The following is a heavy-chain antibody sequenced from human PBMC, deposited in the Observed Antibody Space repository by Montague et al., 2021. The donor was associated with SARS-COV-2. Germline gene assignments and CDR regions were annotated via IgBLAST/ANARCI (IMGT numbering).Heavy chain of an antibody. CDR1: GLTFSSYE. Sequence: SLRLSCAASGLTFSSYEMNWVRQAPGKGLEWVSYISSSGSTIYYADSVKGRFTISRDNAKNSLYLQMNSLRAEDTAVYYCARDLGFGESLVAYYYYYGMDVWGQGTTVTVSS. V-gene: IGHV3-48*03. CDR2: ISSSGSTI. D-gene: IGHD3-10*01. J-gene: IGHJ6*02. CDR3: ARDLGFGESLVAYYYYYGMDV.